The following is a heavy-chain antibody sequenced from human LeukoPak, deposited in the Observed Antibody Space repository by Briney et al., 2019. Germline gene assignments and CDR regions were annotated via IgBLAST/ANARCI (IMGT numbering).Heavy chain of an antibody. D-gene: IGHD6-6*01. V-gene: IGHV3-9*01. CDR2: ISWNSGSI. CDR3: AKGRQLPHY. Sequence: PGRSLRLSCAASGFTFDDYAMHWVRQAPGKGLEWVSGISWNSGSIGYADSVKGRFTISRDNAKNSLYLQMNSPRAEDTALYYCAKGRQLPHYWGQGTLVTVSS. J-gene: IGHJ4*02. CDR1: GFTFDDYA.